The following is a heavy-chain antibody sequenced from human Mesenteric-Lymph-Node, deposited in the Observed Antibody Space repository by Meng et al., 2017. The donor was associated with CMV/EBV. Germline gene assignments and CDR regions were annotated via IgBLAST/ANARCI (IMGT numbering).Heavy chain of an antibody. CDR3: ARDRGYYYDSSGLFDY. Sequence: ESLKISCTVSGGSVSSGSYYWSWIRQPPGKGLEWIGYIYYSGSTNYNPSLKSRVTISVDTSKNQFSLKLSSVTAADTAVYYCARDRGYYYDSSGLFDYWGQGTLVTVSS. J-gene: IGHJ4*02. V-gene: IGHV4-61*01. D-gene: IGHD3-22*01. CDR1: GGSVSSGSYY. CDR2: IYYSGST.